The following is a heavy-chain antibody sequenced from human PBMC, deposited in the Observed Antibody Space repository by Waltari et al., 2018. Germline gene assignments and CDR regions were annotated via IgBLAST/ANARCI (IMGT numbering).Heavy chain of an antibody. D-gene: IGHD5-18*01. J-gene: IGHJ4*02. CDR3: ARDRGGRGYSDVDFDY. CDR2: INAGNGNS. CDR1: GYTFTSYA. V-gene: IGHV1-3*01. Sequence: QVQLVQSGAEVKKPGASVKVSCKASGYTFTSYAMHWVRQAPGQRLEWMGWINAGNGNSKYSQKFHGRVTMTRDTSASTAYMELSSLRSEDTAVYYCARDRGGRGYSDVDFDYWGQGTLVTVSS.